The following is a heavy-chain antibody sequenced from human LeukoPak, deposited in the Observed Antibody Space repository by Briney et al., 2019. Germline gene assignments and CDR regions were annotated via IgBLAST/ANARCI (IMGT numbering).Heavy chain of an antibody. CDR1: GFTSSSYW. CDR2: IKQDGSEK. D-gene: IGHD3-16*02. CDR3: ARDPGVIHYDY. Sequence: GGSLRLSCAASGFTSSSYWMSWVRQAPGKGLEWVANIKQDGSEKYYVDSVKGRFTISRDNAKNSLYLQMNSLRAEDTAVYYCARDPGVIHYDYWGQGTLVTVSS. J-gene: IGHJ4*02. V-gene: IGHV3-7*03.